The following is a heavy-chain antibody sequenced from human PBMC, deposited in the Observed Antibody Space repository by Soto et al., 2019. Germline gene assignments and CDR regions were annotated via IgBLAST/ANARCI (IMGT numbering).Heavy chain of an antibody. CDR2: IYYSGST. J-gene: IGHJ5*02. CDR1: GGSISSGGYY. Sequence: QVQLQESGPGLVKPSQTLSLTCTVSGGSISSGGYYWNWIRQHPGKGLEWIGYIYYSGSTYYNPSRKRRATISVDTSKHQFALTLSSVTAADTAVYYCARSVCPWGQGPLVTVSS. V-gene: IGHV4-31*03. CDR3: ARSVCP.